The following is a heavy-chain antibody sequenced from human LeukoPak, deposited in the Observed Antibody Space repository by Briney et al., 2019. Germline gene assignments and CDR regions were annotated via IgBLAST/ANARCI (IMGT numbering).Heavy chain of an antibody. D-gene: IGHD6-19*01. CDR3: TPISEGIAVAGSDY. Sequence: GGSLRLSCAASGFTFSNAWMSWVRQAPGKGLEWVGRIKSKTDGGTTDYAAPVKGRFTISRDDSKNTLYLQMNSLKTQDTAVYYCTPISEGIAVAGSDYWGQGTLVTVSS. CDR1: GFTFSNAW. CDR2: IKSKTDGGTT. V-gene: IGHV3-15*01. J-gene: IGHJ4*02.